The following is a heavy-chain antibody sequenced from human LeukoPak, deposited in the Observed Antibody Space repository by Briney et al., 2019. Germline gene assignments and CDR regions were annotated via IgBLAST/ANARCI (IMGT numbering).Heavy chain of an antibody. J-gene: IGHJ4*02. D-gene: IGHD3-3*01. CDR2: INPNSGGT. CDR1: GYTFTGYY. Sequence: VASVKVSCKASGYTFTGYYMHWVRQAPGQGLEWMGWINPNSGGTNYAQKFQGRVTMTRDTSISTAYMELSRLRSDDTAVYYCARVDGWSGYYFDYWGQGTLVTVSS. V-gene: IGHV1-2*02. CDR3: ARVDGWSGYYFDY.